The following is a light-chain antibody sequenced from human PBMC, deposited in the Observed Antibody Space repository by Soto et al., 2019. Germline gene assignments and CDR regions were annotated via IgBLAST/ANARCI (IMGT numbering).Light chain of an antibody. J-gene: IGKJ1*01. CDR2: EAS. CDR3: QQSYSYTRM. V-gene: IGKV1-5*03. Sequence: DIQMTQSPSTLSASVGDRVTITCRASQSIKSWLAWYQQKPGKAPKLLIYEASSLESGVPSRFGGSGSGTELTLTISSLQPDDFATYYCQQSYSYTRMFGQGTKVDIK. CDR1: QSIKSW.